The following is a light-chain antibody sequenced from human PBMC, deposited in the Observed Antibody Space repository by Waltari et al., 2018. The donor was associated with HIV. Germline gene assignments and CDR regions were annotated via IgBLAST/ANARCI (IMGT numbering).Light chain of an antibody. CDR1: QSVGSY. CDR2: DES. Sequence: EIVLTQSPATLSLSPGERATLSCRASQSVGSYLAWYQQKPGQAPRLLIYDESKRATGIPARFSGSGSGTDFTLTISSLGPEDFAVYYCQQRSNWLTFGGGTKVESK. CDR3: QQRSNWLT. V-gene: IGKV3-11*01. J-gene: IGKJ4*01.